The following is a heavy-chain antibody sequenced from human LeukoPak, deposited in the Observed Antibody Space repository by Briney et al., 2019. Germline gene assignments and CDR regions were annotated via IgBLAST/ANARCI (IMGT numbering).Heavy chain of an antibody. CDR2: ISNSGDDT. J-gene: IGHJ4*02. Sequence: GGSLRLSCAASGFTFRSYTMNWVRQAPGKGLEWVSTISNSGDDTYYADSVKGLFTISRDNSKNTLYLQMNSLRAEDTAVYFCVKDRQHGCWGQGALVTVPS. CDR1: GFTFRSYT. D-gene: IGHD1-1*01. CDR3: VKDRQHGC. V-gene: IGHV3-23*01.